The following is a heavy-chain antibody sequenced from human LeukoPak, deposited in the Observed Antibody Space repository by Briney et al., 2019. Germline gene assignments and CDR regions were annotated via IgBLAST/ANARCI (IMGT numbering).Heavy chain of an antibody. CDR2: ISGSGGST. CDR1: GFTFSSYA. CDR3: AKGLWMLLGYFDY. V-gene: IGHV3-23*01. D-gene: IGHD2-2*03. Sequence: GGSLRLSCAASGFTFSSYAMSWVRQAPGKGLEWVSAISGSGGSTYYADSLKGRFTISRANSKNTLYLQMNSLRAEDTAVYYCAKGLWMLLGYFDYWGQGTLVTVSS. J-gene: IGHJ4*02.